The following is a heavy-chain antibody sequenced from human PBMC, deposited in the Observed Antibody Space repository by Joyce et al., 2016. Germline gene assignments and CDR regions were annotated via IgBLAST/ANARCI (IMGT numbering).Heavy chain of an antibody. J-gene: IGHJ3*01. D-gene: IGHD2-2*01. Sequence: QVHLVQSVAEVKEPGASVKVSCTASGYNFYDSYIHWVRQAPGEGLQWMGRINHDSGGTNYAQKFQGRVTLTRDASISKVFMEVSRLRSDDTAVYFCARGPMPPYAFDVWGQGTLVTVSA. V-gene: IGHV1-2*06. CDR3: ARGPMPPYAFDV. CDR2: INHDSGGT. CDR1: GYNFYDSY.